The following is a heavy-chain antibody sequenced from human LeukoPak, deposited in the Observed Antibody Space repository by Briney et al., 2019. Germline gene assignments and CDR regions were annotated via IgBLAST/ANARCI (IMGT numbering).Heavy chain of an antibody. CDR2: ISAYNGNT. J-gene: IGHJ6*02. CDR1: GYTFTSYG. Sequence: GASAKVSCKASGYTFTSYGISWVRQAPGQGLEWMGWISAYNGNTNYAQKLQGRVTMTTDTSTSTAYMELRSLRSDDTAAYYCARVVSGYDPEHYYYYGMDVWGQGTTVTVSS. D-gene: IGHD5-12*01. CDR3: ARVVSGYDPEHYYYYGMDV. V-gene: IGHV1-18*01.